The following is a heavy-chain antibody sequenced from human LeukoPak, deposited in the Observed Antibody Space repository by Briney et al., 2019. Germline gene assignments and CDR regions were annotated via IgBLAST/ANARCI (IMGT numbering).Heavy chain of an antibody. D-gene: IGHD6-19*01. J-gene: IGHJ4*02. Sequence: GGSLRLSCAASGFTFSSHAMNWVRQAPGKGLEWVSAISGSGGSTYYADSVKGRFTISRDNSKNTLYLQMNSLRAEDTAVYYCAKDHIAVAGRAYDYWGQGTLVTVSS. CDR3: AKDHIAVAGRAYDY. CDR1: GFTFSSHA. V-gene: IGHV3-23*01. CDR2: ISGSGGST.